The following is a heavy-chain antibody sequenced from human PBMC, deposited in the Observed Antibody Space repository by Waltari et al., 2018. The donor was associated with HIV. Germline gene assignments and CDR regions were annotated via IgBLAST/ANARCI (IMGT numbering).Heavy chain of an antibody. D-gene: IGHD3-9*01. CDR3: ARADILTGLFDY. CDR2: IDGDDDK. Sequence: QVTLRESGPALVKPTQTLTLTCTFPGFSLSTSGMSVTWIRQPPGKALEWLAVIDGDDDKYYSVSLKTRLTISKDTSKNQVVLTMTNMDPVDTATYYCARADILTGLFDYWGQGTLVTVSS. V-gene: IGHV2-70*01. J-gene: IGHJ4*02. CDR1: GFSLSTSGMS.